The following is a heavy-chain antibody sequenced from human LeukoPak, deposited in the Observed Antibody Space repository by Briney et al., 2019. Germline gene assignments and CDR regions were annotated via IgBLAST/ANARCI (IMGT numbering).Heavy chain of an antibody. D-gene: IGHD2-21*02. Sequence: GGSLRLSCAASGFTFSGYGMHWVRQAPGKGLECVALISNDGSNKNYADSVKGRFTISRGNSKNTLYLQMDSLRAEDTAVYYCARDWARGDSYYVDYWGQGTLVTVSS. CDR1: GFTFSGYG. V-gene: IGHV3-30*03. J-gene: IGHJ4*02. CDR3: ARDWARGDSYYVDY. CDR2: ISNDGSNK.